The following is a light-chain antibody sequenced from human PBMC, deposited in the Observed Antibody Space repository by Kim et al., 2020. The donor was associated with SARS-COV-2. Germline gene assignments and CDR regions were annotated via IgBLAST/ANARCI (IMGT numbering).Light chain of an antibody. J-gene: IGLJ3*02. CDR1: SSNVGSNT. CDR2: RNT. Sequence: ELTQPPSASGTPGQRVTISCSGSSSNVGSNTVNWYQQLPGKAPKLLIYRNTQRPSGVPDRYSGSKSGSSASLAISGLQSEDGADYSCAAWDDSLNGWVFGGGTKLAVL. CDR3: AAWDDSLNGWV. V-gene: IGLV1-44*01.